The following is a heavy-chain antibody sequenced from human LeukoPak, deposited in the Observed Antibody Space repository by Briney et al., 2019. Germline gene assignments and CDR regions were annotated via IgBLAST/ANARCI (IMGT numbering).Heavy chain of an antibody. J-gene: IGHJ3*02. CDR3: ATLTGGDDAFDI. V-gene: IGHV4-39*07. Sequence: SETLSLTCTVSGGSISSSSYYWGWIRQPPGKGLEWIGSIYSSGSTYYNPSLKSRVTISVDTSKNRFSLKLSSVTAADTAVYYCATLTGGDDAFDIWGQGTMVTVSS. CDR2: IYSSGST. CDR1: GGSISSSSYY. D-gene: IGHD4-23*01.